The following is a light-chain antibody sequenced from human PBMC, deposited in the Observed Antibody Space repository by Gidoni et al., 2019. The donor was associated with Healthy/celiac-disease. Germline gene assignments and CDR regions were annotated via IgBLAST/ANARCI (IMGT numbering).Light chain of an antibody. Sequence: EIVMTQSPATLSVSPGERATLSCRASQSVSSNLAWYQQKPGQAPRLLIYGASTRATGIPARFSGSGSGTGFTLTISSLQSEDFAVYYCQQYNNWPPAFXXXTKVEIK. J-gene: IGKJ1*01. CDR3: QQYNNWPPA. CDR2: GAS. CDR1: QSVSSN. V-gene: IGKV3-15*01.